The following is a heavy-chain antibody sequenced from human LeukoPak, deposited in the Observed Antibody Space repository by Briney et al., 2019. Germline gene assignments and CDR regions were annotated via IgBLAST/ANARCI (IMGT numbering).Heavy chain of an antibody. Sequence: PGGSLRLSCAASGFAFSSYAMSWVRQAPGKGLEWASSISSSSSYIYYADSVKGRFTISRDNAKNSLYLQMNSLRAEDTAVYYCAMRIAVAGSLDYWGQGTLVTVSS. J-gene: IGHJ4*02. D-gene: IGHD6-19*01. CDR1: GFAFSSYA. CDR3: AMRIAVAGSLDY. CDR2: ISSSSSYI. V-gene: IGHV3-21*01.